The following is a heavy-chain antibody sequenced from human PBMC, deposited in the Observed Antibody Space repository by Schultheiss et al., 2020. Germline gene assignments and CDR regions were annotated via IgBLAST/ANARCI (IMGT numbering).Heavy chain of an antibody. CDR3: ARDRVVATIKDYYYYGMDV. D-gene: IGHD5-12*01. CDR1: GGSISSSSYY. J-gene: IGHJ6*02. V-gene: IGHV4-39*07. Sequence: SETLSLTCTVSGGSISSSSYYWGWIRQPPGKGLEWIGSIYYSGSTYYNPSLKSRVTISVDTSKNQFSLKLSSVTAADTAVYYCARDRVVATIKDYYYYGMDVWGQGTTVTVSS. CDR2: IYYSGST.